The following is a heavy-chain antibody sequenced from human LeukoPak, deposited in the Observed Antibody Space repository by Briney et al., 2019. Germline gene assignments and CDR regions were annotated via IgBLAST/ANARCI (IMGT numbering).Heavy chain of an antibody. Sequence: PSETLSLTCTVSGGSISSGSYYWSWIRQPAGKGLEWIGRIYTSGSTNYNPSLKSRVTISVDTSKNQFSLKLSSVTAADTAVYYCARMIERYCSGGSCSRFDPWGQGTLVTVSS. D-gene: IGHD2-15*01. CDR3: ARMIERYCSGGSCSRFDP. CDR1: GGSISSGSYY. V-gene: IGHV4-61*02. CDR2: IYTSGST. J-gene: IGHJ5*02.